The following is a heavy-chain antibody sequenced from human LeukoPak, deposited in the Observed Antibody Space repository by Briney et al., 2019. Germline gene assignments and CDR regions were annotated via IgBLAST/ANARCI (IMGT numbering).Heavy chain of an antibody. D-gene: IGHD6-13*01. V-gene: IGHV1-69*04. J-gene: IGHJ5*02. CDR3: ARDAPIAAAVTSQHYNWFDP. CDR1: VGTFSSDA. Sequence: ASVRVSFKGCVGTFSSDAISWVGQAPGKGLEWMGRIIPNFGIANYAQKFQGRVTITADKATSTTYMELSSLRSEDTAVYYCARDAPIAAAVTSQHYNWFDPWGQGTLVTVSS. CDR2: IIPNFGIA.